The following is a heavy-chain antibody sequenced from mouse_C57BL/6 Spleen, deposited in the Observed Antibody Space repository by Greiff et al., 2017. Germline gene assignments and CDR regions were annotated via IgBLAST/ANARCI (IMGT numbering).Heavy chain of an antibody. D-gene: IGHD4-1*01. J-gene: IGHJ1*03. CDR3: ARRRDWGSFNWYFDV. V-gene: IGHV1-81*01. CDR2: IYPRSGKT. Sequence: QVQLQQSGAELARPGASVKLSCKASGYTFTSYGISWVKQRTGQGLEWIGEIYPRSGKTYHNEKVKGKATLTADKSSSTAYMELRSLTSEDSAVXFCARRRDWGSFNWYFDVWGTGTTVTLSS. CDR1: GYTFTSYG.